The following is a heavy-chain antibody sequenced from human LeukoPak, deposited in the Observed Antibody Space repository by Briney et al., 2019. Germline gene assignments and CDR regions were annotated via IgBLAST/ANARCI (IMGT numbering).Heavy chain of an antibody. Sequence: GGSLRLSCAASGFTVSSNYMSWVRQAPGKGLEWVSVIYSGGSTYYADSVKGRFTISRDNSKNTLYLQMNSLRAEDTAVYYCARDRAYNWNYVGIAFDYWGQGTLVTVSS. CDR2: IYSGGST. V-gene: IGHV3-53*05. CDR3: ARDRAYNWNYVGIAFDY. J-gene: IGHJ4*02. D-gene: IGHD1-7*01. CDR1: GFTVSSNY.